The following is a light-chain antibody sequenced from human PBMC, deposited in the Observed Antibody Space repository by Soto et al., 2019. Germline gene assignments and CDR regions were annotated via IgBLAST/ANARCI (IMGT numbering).Light chain of an antibody. CDR2: GTS. CDR1: QSVSSTS. CDR3: QQYGSSLFT. V-gene: IGKV3-20*01. Sequence: DIVLTQSPGTLSLSPGERATLSCRASQSVSSTSLALYQQKPGQAPRLLIYGTSTRAPGIPDRFSGSGSGTDFTLTISRLEPEDFAVYYCQQYGSSLFTFGPGTKVDIK. J-gene: IGKJ3*01.